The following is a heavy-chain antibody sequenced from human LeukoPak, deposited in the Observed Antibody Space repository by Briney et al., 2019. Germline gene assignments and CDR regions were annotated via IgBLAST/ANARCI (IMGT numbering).Heavy chain of an antibody. CDR1: GYTFTRYA. CDR3: ARDAFPTYDSSGYSPGY. D-gene: IGHD3-22*01. V-gene: IGHV7-4-1*02. Sequence: GASVKVSCKASGYTFTRYAMNWVRQAPGQGLEWMGWINTNTGNPTYAQGFTGRFVFSLDTSVSTAYLQISSLKAEDTAVYYCARDAFPTYDSSGYSPGYWGQGTLVTVSS. J-gene: IGHJ4*02. CDR2: INTNTGNP.